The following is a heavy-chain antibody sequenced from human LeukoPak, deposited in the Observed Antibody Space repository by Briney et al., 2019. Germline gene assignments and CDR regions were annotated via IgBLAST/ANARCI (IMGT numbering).Heavy chain of an antibody. CDR2: INPNTGGT. Sequence: ASVKVSCKTSGYIFTGYYIHWVRQAPGQGLEWMGWINPNTGGTNYAQGFQGRVTMTRDTDVTTAYMELRSLRSDDTAVYFCARERESGRSDAFDFWGQGTMVTVSS. CDR3: ARERESGRSDAFDF. J-gene: IGHJ3*01. V-gene: IGHV1-2*02. CDR1: GYIFTGYY. D-gene: IGHD3-10*01.